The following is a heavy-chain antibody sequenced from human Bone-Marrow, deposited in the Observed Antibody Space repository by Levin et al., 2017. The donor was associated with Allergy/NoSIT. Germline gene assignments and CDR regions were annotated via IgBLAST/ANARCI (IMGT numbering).Heavy chain of an antibody. Sequence: GESLKISCAASGFTFSSYSMNWVRQAPGKGLEWVSSISSSSSYIYYADSVKGRFTISRDNAKNSLYLQMNSLRAEDTAVYYCARVEGIAVAGHNDYWGQGTLVTVSS. J-gene: IGHJ4*02. CDR2: ISSSSSYI. D-gene: IGHD6-19*01. CDR1: GFTFSSYS. V-gene: IGHV3-21*01. CDR3: ARVEGIAVAGHNDY.